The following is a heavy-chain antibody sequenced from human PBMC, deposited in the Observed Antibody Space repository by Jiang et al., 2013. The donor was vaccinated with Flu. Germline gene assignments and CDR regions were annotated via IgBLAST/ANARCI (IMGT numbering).Heavy chain of an antibody. D-gene: IGHD1-26*01. J-gene: IGHJ4*02. CDR3: ARLDGSYFDS. Sequence: LLKPSETLSLTCTVSGGSIRSYSWNWIRQPPGKGLEWIGYLYYSAINYNPSLKSRVTISGDTSKNQFSLRLSSVTAADTAVYYCARLDGSYFDSWGQGALVTVSS. CDR1: GGSIRSYS. CDR2: LYYSAI. V-gene: IGHV4-59*08.